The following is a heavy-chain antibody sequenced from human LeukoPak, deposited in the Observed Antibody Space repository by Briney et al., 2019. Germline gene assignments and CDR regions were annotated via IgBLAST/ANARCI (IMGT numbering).Heavy chain of an antibody. J-gene: IGHJ3*02. V-gene: IGHV3-30*04. D-gene: IGHD6-19*01. CDR3: AREGHSSGFAPAFDT. Sequence: GTSLRLSCATSGINFGASIMHWIRQAPGKGLEWVAGLSFDESSYYGGSVEGRFIISGDNFKRTLYLQMNSLKVEDTALYYCAREGHSSGFAPAFDTWGQGTMVTVSS. CDR1: GINFGASI. CDR2: LSFDESS.